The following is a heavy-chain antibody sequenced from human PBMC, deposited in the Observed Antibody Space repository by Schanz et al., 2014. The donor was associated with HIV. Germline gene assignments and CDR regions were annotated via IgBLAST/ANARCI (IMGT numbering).Heavy chain of an antibody. D-gene: IGHD6-19*01. CDR1: GYTLRELS. V-gene: IGHV1-24*01. CDR2: FDLEHGET. J-gene: IGHJ4*02. Sequence: QVQLVQSGAEVKKPGASVKVSCKVSGYTLRELSVHWVRQAPGKGLEWMGGFDLEHGETIYAQKFRGRVTMTRDTSTSTVYMQLSSLTSDDTALYYCAIPSSGWSTFDYWGRGTLVIVSS. CDR3: AIPSSGWSTFDY.